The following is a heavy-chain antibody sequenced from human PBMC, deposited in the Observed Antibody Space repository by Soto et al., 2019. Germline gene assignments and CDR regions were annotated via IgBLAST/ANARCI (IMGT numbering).Heavy chain of an antibody. J-gene: IGHJ6*02. D-gene: IGHD1-20*01. CDR3: ARSIRGPRRFNGMDV. CDR2: IERDNDDK. CDR1: GFSLTSPGMC. V-gene: IGHV2-70*13. Sequence: SGPTLVNPTETLTLTCTFSGFSLTSPGMCVSWIRQPPGKALEWLALIERDNDDKYYSTSLKTRLTISKDTRKNQVVLTMANMDPADTGTYYCARSIRGPRRFNGMDVWGQGTTVTVSS.